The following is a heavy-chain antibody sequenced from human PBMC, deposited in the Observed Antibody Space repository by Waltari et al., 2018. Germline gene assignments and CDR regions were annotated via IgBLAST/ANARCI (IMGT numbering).Heavy chain of an antibody. J-gene: IGHJ4*02. D-gene: IGHD3-3*01. V-gene: IGHV3-23*04. CDR3: AKDRVDFWSGAFDY. Sequence: EVQLVESGGGLVQPGGSVRLYFEASGFTFFKYALSWVRQAPGKGLEWVSSVSGSGGGTFYADSLKGRFTISRDNSKKTLYLEMNSLGAEDTAIYYCAKDRVDFWSGAFDYWGQGTLVSVSS. CDR1: GFTFFKYA. CDR2: VSGSGGGT.